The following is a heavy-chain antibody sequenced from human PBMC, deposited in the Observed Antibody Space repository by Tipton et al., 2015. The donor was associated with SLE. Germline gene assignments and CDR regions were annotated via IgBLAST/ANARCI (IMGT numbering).Heavy chain of an antibody. CDR2: LYYSGNT. D-gene: IGHD2-8*01. Sequence: LRLSCAVYGRSFIGSYWTWIRQPPGKGLEWIGVLYYSGNTYYNPSLKSPVTLSIDTSKNQFSLKMRSVTAADTAVYFCARGYCSDGVCYGFGFFDYWGQGNLVTVSS. CDR1: GRSFIGSY. J-gene: IGHJ4*02. CDR3: ARGYCSDGVCYGFGFFDY. V-gene: IGHV4-34*01.